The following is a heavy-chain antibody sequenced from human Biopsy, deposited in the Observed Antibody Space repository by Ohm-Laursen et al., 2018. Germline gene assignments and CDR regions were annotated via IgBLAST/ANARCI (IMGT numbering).Heavy chain of an antibody. CDR3: ARAKTQDRSFPDWYFDL. J-gene: IGHJ2*01. CDR1: GDSIFGGGYY. D-gene: IGHD3-22*01. Sequence: TLSLTCIVSGDSIFGGGYYWTWIRQHPEKGLEWLGYIFFSGDTHYNPSLRSRVDISSDMSKNEFYLRLYSVTAADTAVYYCARAKTQDRSFPDWYFDLWGRGTLVTFSS. CDR2: IFFSGDT. V-gene: IGHV4-31*03.